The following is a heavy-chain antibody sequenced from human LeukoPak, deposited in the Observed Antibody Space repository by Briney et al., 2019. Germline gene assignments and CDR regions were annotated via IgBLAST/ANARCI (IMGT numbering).Heavy chain of an antibody. CDR1: GGSVSSGSYY. J-gene: IGHJ6*02. D-gene: IGHD4-11*01. CDR3: AMTTDPVATLYYYYGMDV. Sequence: SETLSLTCTVSGGSVSSGSYYWSWIRQPPGTGLEWIGYIYYSGSTNYNPSLKSRVTISVDTSKNQFSLKLTSVTAADTAVYYCAMTTDPVATLYYYYGMDVWGQGTTVTVSS. CDR2: IYYSGST. V-gene: IGHV4-61*01.